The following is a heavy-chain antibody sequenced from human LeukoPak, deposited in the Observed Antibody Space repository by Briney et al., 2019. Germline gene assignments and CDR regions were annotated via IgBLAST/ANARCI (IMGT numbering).Heavy chain of an antibody. CDR1: GDSISSYY. Sequence: KPSETLSLTCTVSGDSISSYYWSWIRQPPGKGLEWIGYIYYGGGTNYNPSLKSRVTISVDTSKNQFSLKLSSVTAADTAVYYCARASINMVRGVIDWFDPWGQGTLVTVSS. CDR3: ARASINMVRGVIDWFDP. CDR2: IYYGGGT. V-gene: IGHV4-59*01. D-gene: IGHD3-10*01. J-gene: IGHJ5*02.